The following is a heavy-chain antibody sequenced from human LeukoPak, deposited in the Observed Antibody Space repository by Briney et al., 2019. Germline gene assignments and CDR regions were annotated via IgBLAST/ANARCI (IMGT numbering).Heavy chain of an antibody. D-gene: IGHD3-10*01. CDR1: GYTFTSYA. Sequence: GASVKVSFTASGYTFTSYAMHWVRQAPGQRLEWMGWINAGNGNTKYSQKFQGRVTITRDTSASTAYMELSSLRSEDTAVYYCARERGGPSSGSRGYFDLWGRGTLVTVSS. J-gene: IGHJ2*01. V-gene: IGHV1-3*01. CDR3: ARERGGPSSGSRGYFDL. CDR2: INAGNGNT.